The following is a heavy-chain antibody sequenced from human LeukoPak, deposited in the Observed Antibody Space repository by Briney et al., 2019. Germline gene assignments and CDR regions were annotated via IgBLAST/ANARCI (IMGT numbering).Heavy chain of an antibody. CDR3: ARDDSSGSDAFDI. J-gene: IGHJ3*02. Sequence: GGSLRLSCAASGFTFSSYSMNWVRQAPGKGLEWVSYISSSSSTIYYADSVKGRFTISRDNARNSLYLQMNSLRAEDTAVYYCARDDSSGSDAFDIWGQGTMVTVSS. V-gene: IGHV3-48*01. D-gene: IGHD3-22*01. CDR2: ISSSSSTI. CDR1: GFTFSSYS.